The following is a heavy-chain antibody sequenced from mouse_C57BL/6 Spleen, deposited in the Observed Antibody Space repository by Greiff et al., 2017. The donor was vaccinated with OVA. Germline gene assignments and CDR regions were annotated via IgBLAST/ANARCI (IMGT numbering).Heavy chain of an antibody. CDR1: GFTFSSYA. CDR3: TRDYSNYWYFDV. CDR2: ISSCGDYI. V-gene: IGHV5-9-1*02. D-gene: IGHD2-5*01. J-gene: IGHJ1*03. Sequence: EVQLVESGEGLVKPGGSLKLSCAASGFTFSSYAMSWVRQTPEKRLEWVAYISSCGDYIYYADTVKGRFTISRDKAWNTLYLQMSSLKSEDKAVDYCTRDYSNYWYFDVWGTGTTVTVSS.